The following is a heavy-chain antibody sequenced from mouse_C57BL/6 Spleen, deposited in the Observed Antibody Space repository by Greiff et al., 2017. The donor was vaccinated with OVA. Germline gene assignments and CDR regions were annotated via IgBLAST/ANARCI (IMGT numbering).Heavy chain of an antibody. CDR3: ARGGYEGYRYYFDY. V-gene: IGHV1-64*01. D-gene: IGHD2-3*01. J-gene: IGHJ2*01. CDR1: GYTFTSYW. Sequence: QVQLQQPGAELVKPGASVKLSCKASGYTFTSYWMHWVKPRPGQGLEWIGMIHPNSGSTYYNEKFKSKATLTVDKTSSTAYMQLSSLTSEDSADYYGARGGYEGYRYYFDYWGQGTTLTVSS. CDR2: IHPNSGST.